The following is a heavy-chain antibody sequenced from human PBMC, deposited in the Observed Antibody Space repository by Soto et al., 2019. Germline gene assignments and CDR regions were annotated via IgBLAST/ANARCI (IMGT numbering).Heavy chain of an antibody. V-gene: IGHV1-8*01. CDR2: MNPNSGNT. CDR3: ASSGEFDSVWGSSPSSY. J-gene: IGHJ4*02. D-gene: IGHD3-16*01. Sequence: GASVKVSCKASGYTFTSYDINWVRQATGRGLEWMGWMNPNSGNTGYAQKFQGRVTMTRNTSISTAYMELSSLRSEDTAVYYCASSGEFDSVWGSSPSSYWGQGTLVTVSS. CDR1: GYTFTSYD.